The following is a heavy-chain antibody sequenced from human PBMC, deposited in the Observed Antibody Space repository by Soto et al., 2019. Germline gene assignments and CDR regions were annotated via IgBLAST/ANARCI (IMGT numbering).Heavy chain of an antibody. CDR3: ARDLKDPPPSRYSPTPTGFDY. D-gene: IGHD5-18*01. V-gene: IGHV1-46*01. CDR1: GYTFTSYY. J-gene: IGHJ4*02. Sequence: ASVKVCCKASGYTFTSYYRQWVRQAPGQGLEWMGIINPSGGSTSYAQKFQGRVTMTRDTSTSTVYMELSSLRSEDTAVYYCARDLKDPPPSRYSPTPTGFDYWGQGTLVTVSS. CDR2: INPSGGST.